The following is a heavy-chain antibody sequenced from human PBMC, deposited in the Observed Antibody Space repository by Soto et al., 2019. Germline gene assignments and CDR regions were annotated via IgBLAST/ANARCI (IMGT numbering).Heavy chain of an antibody. D-gene: IGHD3-22*01. Sequence: GASVKVSCKSSGGTFSSYDISWVRQATGQGLEWMGGIIPIFGTANYAQKFQGRVTITADESTSTAYMELSSLRSEDTAVYYCAREGSYYYDSSGYQGYYYYGMDVWGQGPTVTVSS. J-gene: IGHJ6*02. CDR3: AREGSYYYDSSGYQGYYYYGMDV. CDR2: IIPIFGTA. V-gene: IGHV1-69*13. CDR1: GGTFSSYD.